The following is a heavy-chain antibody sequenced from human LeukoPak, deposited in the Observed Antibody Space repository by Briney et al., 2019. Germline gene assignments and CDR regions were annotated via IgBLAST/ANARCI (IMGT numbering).Heavy chain of an antibody. D-gene: IGHD3-22*01. CDR3: ARCLYYYDSSGYGTPYYYYYMDV. J-gene: IGHJ6*03. Sequence: SETLSLTCTVSGGSISSSSYYWSWIRQPPGKGLEWIGYIYYSGSTNYNPSLKSRVTISVDTSKNQFSLKLSSVTAADTAVYYCARCLYYYDSSGYGTPYYYYYMDVWGKGTTVTVSS. V-gene: IGHV4-61*01. CDR2: IYYSGST. CDR1: GGSISSSSYY.